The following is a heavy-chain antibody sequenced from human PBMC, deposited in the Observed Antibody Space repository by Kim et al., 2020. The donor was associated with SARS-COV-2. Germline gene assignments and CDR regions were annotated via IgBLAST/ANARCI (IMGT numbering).Heavy chain of an antibody. CDR1: GFTFNTYG. Sequence: GGSLRLSCAASGFTFNTYGMHWVRQAPGKGLEWVAFISYDGSNKYYADSVKGRFTISRDNSKNTLYLQMNSLRIEDTAVYYCAKSFSGSYFAYDYWGQGTLVTVSS. CDR3: AKSFSGSYFAYDY. CDR2: ISYDGSNK. J-gene: IGHJ4*02. V-gene: IGHV3-30*18. D-gene: IGHD1-26*01.